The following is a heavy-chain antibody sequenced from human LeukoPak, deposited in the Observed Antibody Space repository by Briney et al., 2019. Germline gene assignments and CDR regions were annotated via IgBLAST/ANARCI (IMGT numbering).Heavy chain of an antibody. V-gene: IGHV5-51*01. D-gene: IGHD3-16*02. Sequence: GESLKISCKGSGYSFTSYWIGWVRQMPGKGLEWMGIIYPGDSDTRYSPSFQGQVTISADKSISTAYLQWSSLKASDTAMYYCARRAGQYDYVWGSYPFDYWGQGTLVTVSS. J-gene: IGHJ4*02. CDR3: ARRAGQYDYVWGSYPFDY. CDR2: IYPGDSDT. CDR1: GYSFTSYW.